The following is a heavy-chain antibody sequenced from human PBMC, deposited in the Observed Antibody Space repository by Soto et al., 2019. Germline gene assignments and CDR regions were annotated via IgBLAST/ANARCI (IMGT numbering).Heavy chain of an antibody. CDR1: GFTFSSYA. J-gene: IGHJ6*02. V-gene: IGHV3-30-3*01. D-gene: IGHD3-10*01. CDR3: ARDRTAGSGSYYYYGMDV. CDR2: ISYDGSNK. Sequence: SGGSLRLSCAASGFTFSSYAMHWVRQAPGKGLEWVAVISYDGSNKYYADSVKGRFTISRDNSKNTLYLQMNSLRAEDTAVYYCARDRTAGSGSYYYYGMDVWGQGPTVTVSS.